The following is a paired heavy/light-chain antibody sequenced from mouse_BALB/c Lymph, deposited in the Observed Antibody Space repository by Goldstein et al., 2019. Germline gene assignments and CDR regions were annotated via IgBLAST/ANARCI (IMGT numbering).Heavy chain of an antibody. V-gene: IGHV2-9*02. CDR2: IWAGGST. J-gene: IGHJ2*01. CDR1: GFSLTNYG. Sequence: QVQLKESGPGLVAPSQSLSITCSVSGFSLTNYGVHWVRQPPGKGLEWLGVIWAGGSTNYNSALISRLSITKDNSKSQVFLKIPSLQTDDTAMYYCARALYGSGLGYWGQGTTLTVSS. CDR3: ARALYGSGLGY. D-gene: IGHD1-1*01.
Light chain of an antibody. CDR3: QQSNSWPHT. V-gene: IGKV5-43*01. J-gene: IGKJ2*01. Sequence: DIVLTQSPATLSVTPGDSVSLSCRASQSISNNLHWYQQKSHESPRLLIKYASQSISGIPSRFSGSGSGTDFTLSINSVETEDFGMYFCQQSNSWPHTFGGGTKLEIK. CDR2: YAS. CDR1: QSISNN.